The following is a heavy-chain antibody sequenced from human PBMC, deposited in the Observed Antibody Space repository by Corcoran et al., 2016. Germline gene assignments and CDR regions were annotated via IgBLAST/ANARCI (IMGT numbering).Heavy chain of an antibody. CDR3: AIHVTSQLSHNWFDP. J-gene: IGHJ5*02. D-gene: IGHD6-13*01. Sequence: EVQLVQSGAEVKKPGESLKISCKGSGYSFTSYWIGWVRQMPGKGLEWMGIIYPGDSATRYSPSFQGQVTISAAKSISTAYLQWSSLKASDTVMYYCAIHVTSQLSHNWFDPWGQGTLVTVSS. V-gene: IGHV5-51*01. CDR2: IYPGDSAT. CDR1: GYSFTSYW.